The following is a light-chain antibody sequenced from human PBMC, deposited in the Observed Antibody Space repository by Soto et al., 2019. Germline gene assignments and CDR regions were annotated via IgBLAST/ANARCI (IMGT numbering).Light chain of an antibody. CDR3: SSYAASNNFYFV. Sequence: QSALTQPPSASGSPGQSVTISCTGTSSDVGGYNYVSWHQQYPGRAPKLMIYEVTKRPSGVPDRFSGSKSGNTASLTVSGXQAEDEADYYCSSYAASNNFYFVFGGGTKLTVL. CDR2: EVT. V-gene: IGLV2-8*01. J-gene: IGLJ3*02. CDR1: SSDVGGYNY.